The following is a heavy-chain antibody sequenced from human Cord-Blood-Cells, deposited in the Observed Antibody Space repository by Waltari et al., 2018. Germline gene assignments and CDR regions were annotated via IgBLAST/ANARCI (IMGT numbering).Heavy chain of an antibody. CDR3: AKDRDFWSGYYFDY. J-gene: IGHJ4*02. D-gene: IGHD3-3*01. CDR2: ISGSGGST. CDR1: GFTFSSYA. V-gene: IGHV3-23*01. Sequence: EVQLLESGGGLVQPGGSLRRSCAASGFTFSSYAMSWVRQAPGTGLEWVSAISGSGGSTYYADSVKGRFTISRDNSKNTLYLQMNSLRAEDTAVYYCAKDRDFWSGYYFDYWGQGTLVTVSS.